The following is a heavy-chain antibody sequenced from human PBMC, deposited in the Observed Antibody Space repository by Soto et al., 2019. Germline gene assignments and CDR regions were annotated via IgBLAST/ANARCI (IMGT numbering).Heavy chain of an antibody. CDR2: IIPVVGTT. CDR3: ARGLLCATTYCDY. V-gene: IGHV1-69*06. D-gene: IGHD1-26*01. Sequence: QVQLVQSGAEVKKPGSSVKVACKASGDTFTTNSLNWVRQAPGQGLEWMGGIIPVVGTTKYAQKYQDRVTITGEKSTNTAYMELSSLRADATAVYYCARGLLCATTYCDYWGQGTPVTVSS. CDR1: GDTFTTNS. J-gene: IGHJ4*02.